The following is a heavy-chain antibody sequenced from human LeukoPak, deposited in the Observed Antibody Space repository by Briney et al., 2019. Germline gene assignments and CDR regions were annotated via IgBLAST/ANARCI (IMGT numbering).Heavy chain of an antibody. V-gene: IGHV4-4*02. D-gene: IGHD4-17*01. J-gene: IGHJ6*02. CDR3: ARAHNYGDYTPMDV. CDR1: GGSISSSNW. CDR2: IYHSGST. Sequence: TSGTLSLTCAVSGGSISSSNWWSWVRQPPGKGLEWIGEIYHSGSTNYNPSLKSRVTISVDKSKNQFSLKLSSVTAADTAVYYCARAHNYGDYTPMDVWGQGTTVTVSS.